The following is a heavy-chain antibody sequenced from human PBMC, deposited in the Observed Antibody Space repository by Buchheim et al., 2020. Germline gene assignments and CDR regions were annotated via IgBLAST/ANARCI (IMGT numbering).Heavy chain of an antibody. CDR2: INRSGST. Sequence: QVQLQQWGAGLLKPSETLSLTCAVYGGSFSGYYWSWIRQPPGKGLEWIGEINRSGSTRYNTSLKNRVTISLYTYKNQFSLRLSSVTAADTAVYYCARGYGSGNYYTYWGQGTL. CDR1: GGSFSGYY. D-gene: IGHD3-10*01. CDR3: ARGYGSGNYYTY. J-gene: IGHJ4*02. V-gene: IGHV4-34*01.